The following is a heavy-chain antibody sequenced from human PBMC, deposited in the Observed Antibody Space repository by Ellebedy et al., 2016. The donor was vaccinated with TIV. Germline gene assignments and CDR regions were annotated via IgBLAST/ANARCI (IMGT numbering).Heavy chain of an antibody. CDR1: GGTFSSYV. J-gene: IGHJ6*02. V-gene: IGHV1-69*04. Sequence: ASVKVSCKASGGTFSSYVINWVRQAPGQGLEWMGRIIPILGIANYVQKFQGRVTITADKSTSTAYMELSSLRSEDTAVYYCARDLATVETAMVTAVYYYGMDAWGQGTTVTVSS. CDR2: IIPILGIA. CDR3: ARDLATVETAMVTAVYYYGMDA. D-gene: IGHD5-18*01.